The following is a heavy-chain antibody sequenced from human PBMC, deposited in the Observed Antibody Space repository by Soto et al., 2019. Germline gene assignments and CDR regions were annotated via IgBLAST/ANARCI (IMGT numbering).Heavy chain of an antibody. CDR2: IYSSGRT. CDR1: GGSISNGDLY. Sequence: QVQLQESGPGLVKPSQTLSLTCNVFGGSISNGDLYLSWIRQPPGKGLEWIRYIYSSGRTYYNPSIKRRVTRSVDRSFNEFSLELNSVTAADTAVYYCVRVNLVGAAYTFYYWGQGTLVTVSS. J-gene: IGHJ4*02. CDR3: VRVNLVGAAYTFYY. V-gene: IGHV4-30-4*01. D-gene: IGHD1-26*01.